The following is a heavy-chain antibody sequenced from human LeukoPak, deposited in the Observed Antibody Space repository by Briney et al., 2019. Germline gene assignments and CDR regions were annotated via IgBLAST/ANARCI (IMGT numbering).Heavy chain of an antibody. Sequence: PGGSLGLSCAASGFRFNNYGIHWVRQAPGKGLEWVAVTWYDGSNKYYADSVRDRFTVSRDNSKNTVYLQMNSLRVEDTAVYYCVKDEVYLDSGGYPTPDTTLDYWGQGTLVTVSS. J-gene: IGHJ4*02. CDR2: TWYDGSNK. CDR1: GFRFNNYG. CDR3: VKDEVYLDSGGYPTPDTTLDY. V-gene: IGHV3-33*06. D-gene: IGHD3-22*01.